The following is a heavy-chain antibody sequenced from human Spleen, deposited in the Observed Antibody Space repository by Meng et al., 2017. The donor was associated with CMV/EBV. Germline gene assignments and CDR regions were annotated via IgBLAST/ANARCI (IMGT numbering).Heavy chain of an antibody. CDR3: AREEYYYGMDV. J-gene: IGHJ6*02. CDR2: SRNKPNSYRT. CDR1: GFTFSSYW. V-gene: IGHV3-72*01. Sequence: GESLKISCAASGFTFSSYWMSWVRQAPGKGLEWVGRSRNKPNSYRTEYAASVKGRFTVSRDNAKNSLFLQMNSLRAEDSAVYFCAREEYYYGMDVWGQGTTVTVSS.